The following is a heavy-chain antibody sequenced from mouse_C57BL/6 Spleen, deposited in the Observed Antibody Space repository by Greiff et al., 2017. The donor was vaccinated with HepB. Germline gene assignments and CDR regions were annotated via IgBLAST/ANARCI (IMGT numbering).Heavy chain of an antibody. J-gene: IGHJ3*01. D-gene: IGHD2-12*01. CDR2: FYPGSGSI. CDR1: GYTFTEYT. Sequence: QVQLQQSGAELVKPGASVKLSCKASGYTFTEYTIHWVKQRPGQGLVWIGWFYPGSGSIKYNEKFKDKATLTADKSSSTAYMELSRLTSEDSAVYFCARHGDYYSYLFAYWGQGTLVTVSA. CDR3: ARHGDYYSYLFAY. V-gene: IGHV1-62-2*01.